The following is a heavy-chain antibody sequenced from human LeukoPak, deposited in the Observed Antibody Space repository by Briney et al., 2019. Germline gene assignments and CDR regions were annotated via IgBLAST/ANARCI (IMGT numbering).Heavy chain of an antibody. CDR2: LLTGAST. CDR1: GISVSSNS. D-gene: IGHD3-22*01. Sequence: GGSLRLSCSVTGISVSSNSLSWVRQAPGKGLEWVAALLTGASTYYTASVKGRFTISRDNSKNIVFLQMNSLIIEDTAVYYCARSHYFDSSGSDFDSRGQGTLVTVS. V-gene: IGHV3-53*01. J-gene: IGHJ4*02. CDR3: ARSHYFDSSGSDFDS.